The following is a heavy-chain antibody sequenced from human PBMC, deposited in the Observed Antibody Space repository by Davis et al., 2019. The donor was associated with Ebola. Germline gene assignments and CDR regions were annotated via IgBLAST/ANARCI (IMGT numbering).Heavy chain of an antibody. V-gene: IGHV3-30*02. J-gene: IGHJ6*02. Sequence: PGGSLRLSCAASGFTFSDYGMHWVRLAPGKGLDWVAFIRHDASYKYYEDSVKGRFTVSRDNFRKTLFLQMNSLRREDTALYFCARGAYCGGDSCYSGTDNHSGMDVWGQGTTVTVSS. CDR1: GFTFSDYG. CDR3: ARGAYCGGDSCYSGTDNHSGMDV. D-gene: IGHD2-15*01. CDR2: IRHDASYK.